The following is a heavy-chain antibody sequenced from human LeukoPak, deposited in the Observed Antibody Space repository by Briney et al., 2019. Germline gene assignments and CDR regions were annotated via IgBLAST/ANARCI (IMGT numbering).Heavy chain of an antibody. CDR1: GGSFSGYY. CDR2: INHSGST. CDR3: ASGNCGGDCPLGWFDP. D-gene: IGHD2-21*02. J-gene: IGHJ5*02. Sequence: SETLSLTCAVYGGSFSGYYRSWIRQPPGKGLEWIGEINHSGSTNYNPSLKSRVTISVDTSKNQFSLKLSSVTAADTAVYYCASGNCGGDCPLGWFDPWGQGTLVTVSS. V-gene: IGHV4-34*01.